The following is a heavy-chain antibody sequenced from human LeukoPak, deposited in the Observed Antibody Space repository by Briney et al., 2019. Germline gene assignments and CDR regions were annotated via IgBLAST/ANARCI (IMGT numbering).Heavy chain of an antibody. CDR1: GDSISDYY. Sequence: SETLSLTCSVSGDSISDYYWSWIRQPPGKGLEWIGYIYYSGSTSYNPSLKSRVTISVDTSKNQFSLKLSSVTAADMAVYYCARGVGIAVAARVGYFDYWGQGTLVTVSS. D-gene: IGHD6-19*01. V-gene: IGHV4-59*12. CDR2: IYYSGST. CDR3: ARGVGIAVAARVGYFDY. J-gene: IGHJ4*02.